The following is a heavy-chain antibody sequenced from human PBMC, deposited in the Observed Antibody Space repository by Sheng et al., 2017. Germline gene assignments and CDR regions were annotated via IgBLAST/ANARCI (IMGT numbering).Heavy chain of an antibody. CDR2: IIPILGIA. D-gene: IGHD3-3*01. Sequence: QVQLVQSGAEVKKPGASVKVSCKASGYTFTSYGISWVRQAPGQGLEWMGGIIPILGIANYAQKFQGRVTITADKSTSTAYMELSSLRSEDTAVYYCASAGLRFLEWLFPGGEYYYYYMDVWGERDHGHRLL. V-gene: IGHV1-69*10. CDR3: ASAGLRFLEWLFPGGEYYYYYMDV. CDR1: GYTFTSYG. J-gene: IGHJ6*03.